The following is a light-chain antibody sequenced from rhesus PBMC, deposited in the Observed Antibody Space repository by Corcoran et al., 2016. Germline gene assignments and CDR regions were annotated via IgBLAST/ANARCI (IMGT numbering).Light chain of an antibody. V-gene: IGKV1-25*01. CDR3: QHYYSTPYS. Sequence: DIQMTQSPSSLSASVGDRVTITCRASQGITNDLAWYQQKPGETPKLLNYKTSNLQSGIPSRFSGSGSGTDFTLTISSLQSEDFATYYCQHYYSTPYSFGQGTKVEIK. CDR2: KTS. J-gene: IGKJ2*01. CDR1: QGITND.